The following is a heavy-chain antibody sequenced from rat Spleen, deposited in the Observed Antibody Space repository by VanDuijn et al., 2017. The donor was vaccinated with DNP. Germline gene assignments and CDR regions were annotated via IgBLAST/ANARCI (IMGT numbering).Heavy chain of an antibody. V-gene: IGHV2-19*01. CDR1: GFSLTDYS. CDR3: TRVAAIWYFDF. CDR2: IRSGGST. Sequence: QVQLKESGPGLVQPSQTLSLTCTVSGFSLTDYSVHWVRQPPGKGLEWMGRIRSGGSTDYNSALKSRLSISRDTSKSQVFLKMNSLQTEDTAIYFCTRVAAIWYFDFWGPGTMVTVSS. D-gene: IGHD1-2*01. J-gene: IGHJ1*01.